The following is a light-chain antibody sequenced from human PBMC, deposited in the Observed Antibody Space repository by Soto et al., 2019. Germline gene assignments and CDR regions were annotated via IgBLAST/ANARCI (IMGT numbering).Light chain of an antibody. J-gene: IGLJ1*01. Sequence: QSALTQPPSASGSPGQSVTISCTGTSGDVGTYNYVSWYQQHPGKAPKLIIYEVTKRPSGVPDRFSGSKSGNTASLTVSGLHAEDEADYYCSSFGATNNVFGTGTKVTVL. CDR1: SGDVGTYNY. CDR3: SSFGATNNV. V-gene: IGLV2-8*01. CDR2: EVT.